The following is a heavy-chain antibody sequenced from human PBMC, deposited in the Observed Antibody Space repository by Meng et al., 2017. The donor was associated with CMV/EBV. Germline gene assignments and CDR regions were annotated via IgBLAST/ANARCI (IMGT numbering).Heavy chain of an antibody. D-gene: IGHD3-3*01. CDR1: GYTFTSYG. CDR3: ARDQSPTIFGVAVYYYGMDV. CDR2: ISAYNGNT. Sequence: ASVKVSCKASGYTFTSYGISWVRQAPGQGLEWMGWISAYNGNTNYAQKLQGRVTMTTYTSTSTAYMELRSLRSDDTAVYYCARDQSPTIFGVAVYYYGMDVWGQGTTVTVSS. V-gene: IGHV1-18*01. J-gene: IGHJ6*02.